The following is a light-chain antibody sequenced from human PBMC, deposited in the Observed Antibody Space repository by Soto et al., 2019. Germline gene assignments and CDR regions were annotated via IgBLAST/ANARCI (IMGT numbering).Light chain of an antibody. J-gene: IGLJ2*01. V-gene: IGLV2-14*01. CDR2: DVS. Sequence: QSALTQPASVSGSPGQSITISCTGTSSDVGGYNYVSWYQQHPGKAPKLMIYDVSNRPSGVSNRFSGSKSGNTASLTISGLQAEDEADYYCSSYTSSSTLENVVFGGVTKVTVL. CDR1: SSDVGGYNY. CDR3: SSYTSSSTLENVV.